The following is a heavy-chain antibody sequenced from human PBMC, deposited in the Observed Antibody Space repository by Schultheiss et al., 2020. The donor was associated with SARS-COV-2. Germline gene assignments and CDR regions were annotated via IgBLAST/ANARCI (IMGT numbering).Heavy chain of an antibody. J-gene: IGHJ3*02. Sequence: GGSLRLSCAASGFTFSSYGMHWVRQAPGKGLEWVAVIWYDGSNKYYADSVKGRFTISRDNSKNTLYLQMNSLRAEDTAVYYCARGKVYPIIVGAIVIWGQGTMVTVSS. CDR2: IWYDGSNK. CDR1: GFTFSSYG. D-gene: IGHD1-26*01. V-gene: IGHV3-30*19. CDR3: ARGKVYPIIVGAIVI.